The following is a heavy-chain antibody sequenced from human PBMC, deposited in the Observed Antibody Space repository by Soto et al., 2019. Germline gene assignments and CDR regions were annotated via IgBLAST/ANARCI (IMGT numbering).Heavy chain of an antibody. V-gene: IGHV4-31*03. CDR2: IYYSGST. Sequence: SETLSLTCTVSGDSVNSGTYYWSWIRQHPGRGLEWIGYIYYSGSTYYNPSVEGRLTISVDTSKNQFSLKLTSVTAADTAIYFCARICGADCFYRCTYNMAVWGKGTTVTVSS. CDR1: GDSVNSGTYY. J-gene: IGHJ6*04. D-gene: IGHD2-21*02. CDR3: ARICGADCFYRCTYNMAV.